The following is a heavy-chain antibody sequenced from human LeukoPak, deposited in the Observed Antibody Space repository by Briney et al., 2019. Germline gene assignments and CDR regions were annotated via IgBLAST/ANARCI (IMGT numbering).Heavy chain of an antibody. CDR3: ARGPPYGLRTDYFDC. CDR1: GFTFSSYA. D-gene: IGHD3-10*01. Sequence: AGGSLRLSCAASGFTFSSYAMSWVRQAPGKGLEWVASIKQDGTETYNVDPVKGRFTISRDNAKNSVSLQMNSLRGEDTAVYYCARGPPYGLRTDYFDCWGQGTLVTVSS. J-gene: IGHJ4*02. CDR2: IKQDGTET. V-gene: IGHV3-7*01.